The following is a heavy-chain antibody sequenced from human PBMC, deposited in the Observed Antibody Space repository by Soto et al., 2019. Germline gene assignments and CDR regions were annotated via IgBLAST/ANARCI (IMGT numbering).Heavy chain of an antibody. J-gene: IGHJ4*02. CDR1: GYTFTSYY. V-gene: IGHV1-46*01. D-gene: IGHD6-6*01. CDR3: ARDPSSIWNSSSPGDY. CDR2: INPSGGST. Sequence: ASVKVSCKASGYTFTSYYMHWVRQAPGQGLEWMGIINPSGGSTSYAQKFQGRVTMTRDTSTSTVYMELSSLRSEDTAVYYCARDPSSIWNSSSPGDYWGQGTLVTVSS.